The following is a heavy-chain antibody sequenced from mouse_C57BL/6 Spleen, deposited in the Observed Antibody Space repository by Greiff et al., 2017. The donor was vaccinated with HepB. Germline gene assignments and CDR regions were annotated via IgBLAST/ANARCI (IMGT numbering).Heavy chain of an antibody. CDR2: IHPNSGST. J-gene: IGHJ2*01. CDR3: AREEGLYYFDY. V-gene: IGHV1-64*01. CDR1: GYTFTSYW. Sequence: QVQLKQPGAELVKPGASVKLSCKASGYTFTSYWMHWVKQRPGQGLEWIGMIHPNSGSTNYNEKFKSKATLTVDKSSSTAYMQLSSLTSEDSAVYYCAREEGLYYFDYWGQGTTLTVSS.